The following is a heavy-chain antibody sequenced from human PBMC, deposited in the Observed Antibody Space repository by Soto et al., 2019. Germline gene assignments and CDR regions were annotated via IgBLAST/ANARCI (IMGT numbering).Heavy chain of an antibody. CDR2: LSSSGRT. D-gene: IGHD3-16*01. CDR1: GDSIGNFY. CDR3: ARGMGRYFDL. J-gene: IGHJ2*01. V-gene: IGHV4-4*07. Sequence: SGTLSLTCTVSGDSIGNFYWSWIRQPAGKGLESIGRLSSSGRTNYSPSLQSRVTKSLDTSKNRFSLRLTSVSASDTAVYFCARGMGRYFDLWGRGTLVTVSS.